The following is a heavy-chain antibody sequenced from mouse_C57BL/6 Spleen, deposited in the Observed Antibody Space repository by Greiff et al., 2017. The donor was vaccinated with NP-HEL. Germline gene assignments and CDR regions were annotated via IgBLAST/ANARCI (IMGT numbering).Heavy chain of an antibody. Sequence: VQLQQSGAELVRPGASVKLSCKASGYTFTDYYINWVKQRPGQGLEWIARIYPGSGNTYYNEKFKGKATLTAEKSSSTAYMQLSSLTSEDSAVYFCARRRVYDYDGVYYYAMDYWGQGTSVTVSS. D-gene: IGHD2-4*01. CDR3: ARRRVYDYDGVYYYAMDY. V-gene: IGHV1-76*01. CDR2: IYPGSGNT. CDR1: GYTFTDYY. J-gene: IGHJ4*01.